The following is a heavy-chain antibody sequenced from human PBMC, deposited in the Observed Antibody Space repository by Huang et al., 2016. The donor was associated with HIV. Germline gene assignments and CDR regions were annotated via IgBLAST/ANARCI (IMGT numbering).Heavy chain of an antibody. CDR2: IYNKGST. J-gene: IGHJ6*03. V-gene: IGHV4-39*01. CDR1: GGSIRSSDYH. CDR3: ARHREGPVAYYSGWGSHLNYMDV. Sequence: QLLLQESGPGLVKPSEALALTCAVSGGSIRSSDYHWGWIRPPPGKGLEWIGSIYNKGSTHYSPSLKSRVTIAVDTSKNLFFLNLTSMTAADTAGYYCARHREGPVAYYSGWGSHLNYMDVWGRGRTVVVSS. D-gene: IGHD3-10*01.